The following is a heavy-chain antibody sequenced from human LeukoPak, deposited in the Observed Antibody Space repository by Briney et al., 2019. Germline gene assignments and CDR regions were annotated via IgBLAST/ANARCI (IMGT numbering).Heavy chain of an antibody. D-gene: IGHD1-26*01. CDR1: GFTFSSYG. J-gene: IGHJ4*02. CDR3: ARESSVGAHKAFDY. Sequence: PGGSLRLSCAASGFTFSSYGMHWVRQAPGKGLEWVAFIRYDGSSKYYADSVKGRFTISRDNSKNTLYLQMNSLRAEDTAVYYCARESSVGAHKAFDYWGQGTLVTVSS. CDR2: IRYDGSSK. V-gene: IGHV3-30*02.